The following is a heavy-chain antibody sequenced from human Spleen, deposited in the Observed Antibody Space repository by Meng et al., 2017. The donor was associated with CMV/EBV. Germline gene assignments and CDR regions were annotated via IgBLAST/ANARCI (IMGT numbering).Heavy chain of an antibody. CDR1: GGNFGTYA. Sequence: SVKVSCKASGGNFGTYAISWVRQAPGQGLEWMGGIIPILGTASFAQKFQGRVTITTDESTAYMELRSLRSEDAAVYYCARTRYDSSGYDAYYYYAMDVWGQGTTVTVSS. J-gene: IGHJ6*02. D-gene: IGHD3-22*01. CDR3: ARTRYDSSGYDAYYYYAMDV. V-gene: IGHV1-69*05. CDR2: IIPILGTA.